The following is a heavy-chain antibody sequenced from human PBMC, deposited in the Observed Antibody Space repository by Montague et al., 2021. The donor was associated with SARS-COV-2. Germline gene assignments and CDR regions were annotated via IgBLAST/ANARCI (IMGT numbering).Heavy chain of an antibody. J-gene: IGHJ4*02. V-gene: IGHV4-59*01. CDR1: GGSISSYY. Sequence: SETLSLTCTVSGGSISSYYWSWIRQPPGEGLEWIGYIYYSGSTXXXPSXXXRVTISVDTSKNQFSLKLSSVTAADTAAYYCARGREYSSSAGFDYWGQGTLVTVSS. CDR2: IYYSGST. CDR3: ARGREYSSSAGFDY. D-gene: IGHD6-6*01.